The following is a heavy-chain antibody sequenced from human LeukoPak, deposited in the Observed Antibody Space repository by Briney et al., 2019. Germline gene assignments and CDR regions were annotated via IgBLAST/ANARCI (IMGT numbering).Heavy chain of an antibody. J-gene: IGHJ4*02. CDR2: IAGSDAGT. D-gene: IGHD2-2*01. V-gene: IGHV3-23*01. CDR3: AKGTLGIRMYYFDY. Sequence: GGSLRLPCAASGFTFSTYAMSWVRQTPGKGLEWVSSIAGSDAGTYFADSVKGRFAISRDNSKNTLFLQMNSLRAEDTAVYFCAKGTLGIRMYYFDYWGQGTLVTVSS. CDR1: GFTFSTYA.